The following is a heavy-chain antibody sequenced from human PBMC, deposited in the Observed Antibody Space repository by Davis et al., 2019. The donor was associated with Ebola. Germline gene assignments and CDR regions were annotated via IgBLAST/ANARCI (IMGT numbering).Heavy chain of an antibody. D-gene: IGHD3-9*01. CDR1: GFTFSSYA. CDR2: ISGSGGST. CDR3: ARDGIRYFDWLRSRFYYYYMDV. J-gene: IGHJ6*03. Sequence: PGGSLRLSCAASGFTFSSYAMSWVRQAPGKGLEWVSAISGSGGSTYYADSVKGRFTISRDNSKNTLYLQMNSLRAEDTAVYYCARDGIRYFDWLRSRFYYYYMDVWGKGTTVTVSS. V-gene: IGHV3-23*01.